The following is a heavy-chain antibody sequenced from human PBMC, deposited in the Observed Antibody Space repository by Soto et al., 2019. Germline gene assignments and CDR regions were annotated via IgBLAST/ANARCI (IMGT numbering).Heavy chain of an antibody. D-gene: IGHD3-10*01. Sequence: QVQLVQSGAEVKQPGASVKVSCKASGYTFNDYGFSWVRRAPGQGLEWMGWISANNGNTKYALKVQGRVTMTTDTSTSTAYMELRSLRSDDTAVYYCARGWLTRRGEDYWGQGTLVTVSS. CDR1: GYTFNDYG. V-gene: IGHV1-18*01. CDR3: ARGWLTRRGEDY. CDR2: ISANNGNT. J-gene: IGHJ4*02.